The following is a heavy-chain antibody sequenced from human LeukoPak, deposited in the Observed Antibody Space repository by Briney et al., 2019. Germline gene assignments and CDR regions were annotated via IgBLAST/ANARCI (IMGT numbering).Heavy chain of an antibody. CDR2: IYYSGST. Sequence: PSETLSLTCTVSGGSISSHYWSWIRQPPGKGLEWIGYIYYSGSTNYNPSLKSRVTISVDTSKNQFSLKLSSVTAADTAVYYCARDGDSGSSAWFDPWGQGTLVTVSS. CDR1: GGSISSHY. D-gene: IGHD1-26*01. J-gene: IGHJ5*02. V-gene: IGHV4-59*08. CDR3: ARDGDSGSSAWFDP.